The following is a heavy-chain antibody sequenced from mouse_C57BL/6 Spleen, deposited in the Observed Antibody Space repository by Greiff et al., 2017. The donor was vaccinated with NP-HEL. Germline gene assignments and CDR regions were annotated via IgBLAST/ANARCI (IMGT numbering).Heavy chain of an antibody. D-gene: IGHD2-3*01. J-gene: IGHJ2*01. CDR3: ARDGYYPDY. CDR1: GYTFTSYW. CDR2: IYPGSGST. V-gene: IGHV1-55*01. Sequence: QVQLKESGAELVKPGASVKMSCKASGYTFTSYWITWVKQRPGQGLEWIGDIYPGSGSTNYNEKFKSKATLTVDTSSSTAYMQLSSLTSEDAAVYYCARDGYYPDYWGQGTTLTVSS.